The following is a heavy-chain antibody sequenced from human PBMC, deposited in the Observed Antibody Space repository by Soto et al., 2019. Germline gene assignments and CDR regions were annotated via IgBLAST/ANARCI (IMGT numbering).Heavy chain of an antibody. J-gene: IGHJ4*02. D-gene: IGHD6-19*01. CDR3: ARAGSGSGWF. CDR2: IYYSGST. Sequence: QVQLQESGPGLVKPAETLSLTCTVYGGSVSTGRYYWSWIRQPPGKVLEWLGYIYYSGSTKYNPSLKSRVTISVDTSKNQFSLKLTSMTAADTAVYYWARAGSGSGWFGGRGTLVTVSS. V-gene: IGHV4-61*01. CDR1: GGSVSTGRYY.